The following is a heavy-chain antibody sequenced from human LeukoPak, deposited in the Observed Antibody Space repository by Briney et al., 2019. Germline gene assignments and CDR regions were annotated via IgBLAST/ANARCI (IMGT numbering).Heavy chain of an antibody. V-gene: IGHV3-15*01. CDR3: AKYLSEKGPPYGLDV. J-gene: IGHJ6*02. CDR2: IKSKTNGGTT. CDR1: GFTFSHAW. Sequence: GGSLRLSCAASGFTFSHAWMNWVRQAPGKGLEWVGRIKSKTNGGTTDYAAPVKGRFTISRDDSKNTLYLQMNSLKTEDTAVYYCAKYLSEKGPPYGLDVWGQGTTVTVSS. D-gene: IGHD6-6*01.